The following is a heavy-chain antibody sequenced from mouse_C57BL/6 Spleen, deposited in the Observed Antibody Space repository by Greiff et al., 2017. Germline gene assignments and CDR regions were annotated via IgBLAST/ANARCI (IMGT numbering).Heavy chain of an antibody. Sequence: EVQLQESGPGLVKPSQSLSLTCSVTGYSITSGYYWNWIRQFPGNKLEWMGYISYDGSNNYNPPLKNRIPITRDTSKNQFFLKLMSVTTEDTAADYCARVEITVSVYYWGQGTLVTVSA. CDR3: ARVEITVSVYY. J-gene: IGHJ3*01. V-gene: IGHV3-6*01. CDR2: ISYDGSN. CDR1: GYSITSGYY.